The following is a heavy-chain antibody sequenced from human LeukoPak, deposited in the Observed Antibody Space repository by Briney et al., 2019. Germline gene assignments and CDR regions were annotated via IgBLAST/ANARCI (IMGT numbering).Heavy chain of an antibody. J-gene: IGHJ2*01. CDR3: ARVGPVSGSPDWFFDL. D-gene: IGHD1-26*01. CDR2: IYSSGTT. Sequence: SETLSLTCTVSGGSITYYYWSWIRQPAGKGLEWIGRIYSSGTTNYNPSLKSRVTMSVDTSKKQFSLKLSSVTAADTAVYYCARVGPVSGSPDWFFDLWGRGTRVTVSS. CDR1: GGSITYYY. V-gene: IGHV4-4*07.